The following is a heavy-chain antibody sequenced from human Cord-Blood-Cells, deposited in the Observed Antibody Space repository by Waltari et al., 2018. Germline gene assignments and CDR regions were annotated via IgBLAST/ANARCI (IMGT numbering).Heavy chain of an antibody. CDR1: GGTFSSYA. CDR2: INPIFGTA. J-gene: IGHJ3*02. V-gene: IGHV1-69*01. CDR3: ARGGGHCSSTSCYRDAFDI. D-gene: IGHD2-2*01. Sequence: QVQLVQSGAEVKKPGSSVKVSCKASGGTFSSYAISWVRQAPGQGLEWMGGINPIFGTANYAQKFQGRVTITADESTSKAYMELSSLRSEDTAVYYCARGGGHCSSTSCYRDAFDIWGQGTMVTVSS.